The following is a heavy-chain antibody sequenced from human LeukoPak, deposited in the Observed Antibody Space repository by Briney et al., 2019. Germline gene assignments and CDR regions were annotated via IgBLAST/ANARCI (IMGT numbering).Heavy chain of an antibody. Sequence: GGSLRLSCAASGFTFSTYWMTWVRQAPGKGLEWVSSISSSDSKYYVDSVKGRFTISRDNAKNSLYLQIYCAREGYSYGHAVDYWGQGTLVTVSS. V-gene: IGHV3-21*06. J-gene: IGHJ4*02. D-gene: IGHD5-18*01. CDR3: DY. CDR1: GFTFSTYW. CDR2: ISSSDSK.